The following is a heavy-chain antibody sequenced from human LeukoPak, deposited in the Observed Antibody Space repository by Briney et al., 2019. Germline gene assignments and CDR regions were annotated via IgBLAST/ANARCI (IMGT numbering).Heavy chain of an antibody. J-gene: IGHJ5*02. CDR2: VHHTGRA. Sequence: SETLSLTCTVSGDSISGSNYRWGWIRQPPGKGLEWLGTVHHTGRAFYNPSLRGRTTVSVDTSKNEFSLKLTSVTAADTAVYYCAREPDAWGQGILVIVSS. CDR1: GDSISGSNYR. CDR3: AREPDA. V-gene: IGHV4-39*07.